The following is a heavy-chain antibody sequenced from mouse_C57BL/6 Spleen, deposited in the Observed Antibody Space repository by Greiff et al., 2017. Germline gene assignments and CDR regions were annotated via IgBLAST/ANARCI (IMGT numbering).Heavy chain of an antibody. Sequence: VQVVESGAELVKPGASVKISCKASGYAFSSYWMNWVKQRPGKGLEWIGQIYPGDGDTNYNGKFKGKATLTADKSSSTAYMQLSSLTSEDSAVYFCAREGELGSDYWGQGTTLTVSS. V-gene: IGHV1-80*01. CDR1: GYAFSSYW. J-gene: IGHJ2*01. D-gene: IGHD4-1*01. CDR3: AREGELGSDY. CDR2: IYPGDGDT.